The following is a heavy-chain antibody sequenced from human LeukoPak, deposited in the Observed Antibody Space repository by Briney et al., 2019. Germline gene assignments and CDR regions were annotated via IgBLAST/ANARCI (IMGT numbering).Heavy chain of an antibody. J-gene: IGHJ4*02. CDR3: ARDRYSSGWYGDFDC. Sequence: GGTLRLSCAASGFTFNSHAMHWVRQAPGKGLEWVAVISSDGSNKYYADSVKGRFTISRDNSKNTLYLQMSSLRAEDTAVYYCARDRYSSGWYGDFDCWGQGTLVTVSS. V-gene: IGHV3-30-3*01. D-gene: IGHD6-19*01. CDR1: GFTFNSHA. CDR2: ISSDGSNK.